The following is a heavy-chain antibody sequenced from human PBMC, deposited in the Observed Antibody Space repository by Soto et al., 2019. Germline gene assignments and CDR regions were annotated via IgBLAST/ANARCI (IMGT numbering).Heavy chain of an antibody. D-gene: IGHD1-26*01. CDR1: GGSFSSESFI. Sequence: GPGPRKTSATLSLTCSVSGGSFSSESFIWSWVRQFPGKGLEWIGYIYYSGTTCYNPSLRSRVIMSVDTSKNQFSLKLSSVTAVDTAVYYCARDHKWDGMDVWGQGTTVTVSS. CDR3: ARDHKWDGMDV. J-gene: IGHJ6*02. V-gene: IGHV4-31*03. CDR2: IYYSGTT.